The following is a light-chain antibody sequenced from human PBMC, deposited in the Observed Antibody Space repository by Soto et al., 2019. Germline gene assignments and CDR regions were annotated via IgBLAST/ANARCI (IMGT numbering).Light chain of an antibody. CDR1: QTITNY. V-gene: IGKV1-39*01. CDR3: QQSDSYPYT. Sequence: DIQMTQSPSSLSVSVGDRVTITCRASQTITNYLNWYQQKPGKAPKLLVYAASSLQRGVPSRFSGSGSGTDFTLTISSLPPEDFATYYCQQSDSYPYTFGQGTKLEIK. CDR2: AAS. J-gene: IGKJ2*01.